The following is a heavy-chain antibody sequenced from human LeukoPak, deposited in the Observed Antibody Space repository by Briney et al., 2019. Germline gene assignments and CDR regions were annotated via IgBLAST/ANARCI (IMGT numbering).Heavy chain of an antibody. D-gene: IGHD6-19*01. Sequence: GGSLRLSCAASGFTFSSYWMHWVRQAPGKGLVWVSRINSDGSSTSYADSVKGRFTISRDNAKNTLYLQMNSLRGEDTAVYYCARVVAVAAKDYWGQGTLVTVSS. CDR1: GFTFSSYW. CDR2: INSDGSST. CDR3: ARVVAVAAKDY. J-gene: IGHJ4*02. V-gene: IGHV3-74*01.